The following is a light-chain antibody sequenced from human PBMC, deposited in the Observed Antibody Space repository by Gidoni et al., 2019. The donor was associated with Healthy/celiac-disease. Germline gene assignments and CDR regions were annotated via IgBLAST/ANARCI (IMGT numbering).Light chain of an antibody. J-gene: IGKJ2*01. CDR3: QQYGSSPYT. Sequence: TMSLSPGERATLSCRASQSVSSNYLAWYQQKPGQAPRLLIYGASSRATGIPDRFSGSGSGQGFTLTISRLEPEDFAVYYCQQYGSSPYTFGQGTKLEIK. V-gene: IGKV3-20*01. CDR1: QSVSSNY. CDR2: GAS.